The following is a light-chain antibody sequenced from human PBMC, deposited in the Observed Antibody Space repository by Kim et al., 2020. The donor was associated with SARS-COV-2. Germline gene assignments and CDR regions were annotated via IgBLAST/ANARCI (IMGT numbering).Light chain of an antibody. Sequence: EIVMTQSPATLSVSPGERATLSCRASQSVSSNLAWYQQKPGQAPRLLIYGASTRATGIPARFSGSGSGTEFTLTISSLQYEDFALYYCQQYNNWPPGTFGQGTKVDIK. CDR2: GAS. J-gene: IGKJ1*01. CDR3: QQYNNWPPGT. CDR1: QSVSSN. V-gene: IGKV3-15*01.